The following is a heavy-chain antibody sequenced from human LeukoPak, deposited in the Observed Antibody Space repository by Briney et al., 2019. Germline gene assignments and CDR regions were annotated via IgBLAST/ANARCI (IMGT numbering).Heavy chain of an antibody. J-gene: IGHJ4*02. V-gene: IGHV3-15*01. CDR3: TSFGGLPHFDY. CDR1: GFTFSNAW. D-gene: IGHD3-16*01. Sequence: GGSLRLSCAASGFTFSNAWMSWVRQAPGKGLEWVRRIKSKIDGETTDYAAPVKGRFTISRDDSKDMLYLQMNSLKSEDTAVYYCTSFGGLPHFDYWGQGTLVTVSS. CDR2: IKSKIDGETT.